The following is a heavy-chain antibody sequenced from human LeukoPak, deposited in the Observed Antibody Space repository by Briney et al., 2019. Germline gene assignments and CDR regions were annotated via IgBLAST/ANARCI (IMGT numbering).Heavy chain of an antibody. D-gene: IGHD3-3*01. J-gene: IGHJ4*02. CDR1: GYSISSGYY. CDR2: IYHSGST. CDR3: AKHTIFGVAPYYFDY. Sequence: KSSETLSLTCAVSGYSISSGYYWGWIRPPPGKGLEWIGSIYHSGSTYYNPSLKSRVTISVDTSKNQFSLKLSSVTAADTAVYYCAKHTIFGVAPYYFDYWGQGTLVTVSS. V-gene: IGHV4-38-2*01.